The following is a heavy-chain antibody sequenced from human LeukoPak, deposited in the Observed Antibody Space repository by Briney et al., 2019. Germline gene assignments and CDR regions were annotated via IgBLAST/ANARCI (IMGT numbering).Heavy chain of an antibody. Sequence: GGSLRLSCAASGFTFSSYDMNWVRQAPGKGLEWVSYISSSTSTIYYADSVKGRFTISRDNAKNSLYLQMDSLRAEDTAVYYCARAGAYSSSSPAGLWGQGTLVTVSS. CDR1: GFTFSSYD. J-gene: IGHJ4*02. V-gene: IGHV3-48*01. CDR2: ISSSTSTI. CDR3: ARAGAYSSSSPAGL. D-gene: IGHD6-6*01.